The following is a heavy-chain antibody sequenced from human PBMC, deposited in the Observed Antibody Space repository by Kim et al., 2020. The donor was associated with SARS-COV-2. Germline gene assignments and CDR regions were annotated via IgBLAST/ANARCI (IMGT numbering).Heavy chain of an antibody. V-gene: IGHV3-23*01. D-gene: IGHD3-9*01. Sequence: GGSLRLSCAASGFTFSSYAMSWVRQAPGKGLEWVSAISGSGGSTYYADSVKGRFTISRDNSKNTLYLQMNSLRAEDTAVYYCAKDYNKEYFDWLLSRGHYYYYYGMGVCGQETPLTVSS. J-gene: IGHJ6*02. CDR2: ISGSGGST. CDR3: AKDYNKEYFDWLLSRGHYYYYYGMGV. CDR1: GFTFSSYA.